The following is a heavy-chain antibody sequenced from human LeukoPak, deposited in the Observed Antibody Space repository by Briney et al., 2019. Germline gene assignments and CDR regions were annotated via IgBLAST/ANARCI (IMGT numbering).Heavy chain of an antibody. D-gene: IGHD6-19*01. CDR3: AREDVDIAVAASGPFDI. V-gene: IGHV3-74*01. CDR2: IISDGSTS. J-gene: IGHJ3*02. Sequence: GGSLRLSCAASGFTFSSYWMHWVRHAPAKGLVWVSRIISDGSTSTYADSVKGRFTISRDNAKNTLYLQMNSLRAEDTAVYYCAREDVDIAVAASGPFDIWGQGTMVSVSS. CDR1: GFTFSSYW.